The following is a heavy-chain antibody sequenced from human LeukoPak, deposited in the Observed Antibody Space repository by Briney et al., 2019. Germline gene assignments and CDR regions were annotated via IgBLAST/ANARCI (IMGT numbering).Heavy chain of an antibody. V-gene: IGHV3-11*01. CDR3: ARDHYAVAAFFDY. J-gene: IGHJ4*02. CDR1: GFTFSDYY. Sequence: GGSLRLSCAASGFTFSDYYMSWIRQAPGKGLEWVSYISSSGSTIYYADSVKGRFTISRDNAKNSLYLQMNSLRAEDTAVYYCARDHYAVAAFFDYWGQGTLVTVSS. CDR2: ISSSGSTI. D-gene: IGHD6-19*01.